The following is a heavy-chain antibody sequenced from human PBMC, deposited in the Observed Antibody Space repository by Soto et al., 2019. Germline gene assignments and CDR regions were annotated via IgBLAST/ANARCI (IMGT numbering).Heavy chain of an antibody. D-gene: IGHD3-10*01. V-gene: IGHV1-46*03. CDR1: GYTFTSYY. CDR2: INPSGGST. J-gene: IGHJ4*02. Sequence: QVQLVQSGAEVKKPGASVKVSCKASGYTFTSYYMHWVRQAPGQGLEWKGIINPSGGSTSYAQKFQGRVTMTRDTSTSTVYMELSSLRSEDTAVYYCARVGPVLLWFGEFDYWGQGTLVTVSS. CDR3: ARVGPVLLWFGEFDY.